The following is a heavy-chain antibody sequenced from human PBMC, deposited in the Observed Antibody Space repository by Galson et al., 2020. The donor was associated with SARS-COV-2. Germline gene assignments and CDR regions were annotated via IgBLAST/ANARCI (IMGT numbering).Heavy chain of an antibody. V-gene: IGHV4-34*01. D-gene: IGHD6-6*01. CDR2: VSHSGGT. CDR1: VGSFSAYY. CDR3: APRPAWGAGYYFDY. J-gene: IGHJ4*02. Sequence: SETLSLTCGVSVGSFSAYYWSWIRQPPGKGLEWIGEVSHSGGTNYNPSLKSRVTISLDTPKNQFSLQLNSVTAADTAGYYCAPRPAWGAGYYFDYWGQGTLVTVSS.